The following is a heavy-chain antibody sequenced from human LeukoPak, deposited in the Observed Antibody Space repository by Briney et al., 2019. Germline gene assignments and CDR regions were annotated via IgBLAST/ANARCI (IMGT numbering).Heavy chain of an antibody. CDR1: GLTFSGSA. V-gene: IGHV3-73*01. CDR2: IRSKANNYAT. J-gene: IGHJ4*02. Sequence: GGSLRLSCTTSGLTFSGSAMHWVRQASGKGLEWVGRIRSKANNYATAYAASVKGRFTISRDDSENTAYLQMNSLKTEDTAVYYCTAAAGRDYWGQGTLVTVSS. D-gene: IGHD6-13*01. CDR3: TAAAGRDY.